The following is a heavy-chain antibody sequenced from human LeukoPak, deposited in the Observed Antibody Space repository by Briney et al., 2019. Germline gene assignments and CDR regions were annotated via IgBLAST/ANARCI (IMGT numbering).Heavy chain of an antibody. CDR1: GFTFSSYA. V-gene: IGHV3-64*01. J-gene: IGHJ6*03. Sequence: GRSLRLSWAAVGFTFSSYAMDSVRPPARKGLEYVSAISSKGSSTYYANSVKGRFTISRDNSKKTLYLKMGSLRAEDIAVYYCARACYQLPPFYNYYYMYVWGKGTTVTVSS. CDR3: ARACYQLPPFYNYYYMYV. CDR2: ISSKGSST. D-gene: IGHD2-2*01.